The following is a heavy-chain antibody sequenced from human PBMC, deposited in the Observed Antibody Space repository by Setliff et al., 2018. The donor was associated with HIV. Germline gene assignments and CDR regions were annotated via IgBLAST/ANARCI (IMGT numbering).Heavy chain of an antibody. V-gene: IGHV1-18*01. CDR3: ARVNDILLGYWVGYFDY. J-gene: IGHJ4*02. D-gene: IGHD2-8*01. Sequence: ASVKVSCKASGYTLRRHGISWVRQAPGQGLEWMGWISAYNGNTNCAQKFQGRVTLTTDTSTSTAYMELRSLRSDDTAVYYCARVNDILLGYWVGYFDYWGQGTLVTVSS. CDR2: ISAYNGNT. CDR1: GYTLRRHG.